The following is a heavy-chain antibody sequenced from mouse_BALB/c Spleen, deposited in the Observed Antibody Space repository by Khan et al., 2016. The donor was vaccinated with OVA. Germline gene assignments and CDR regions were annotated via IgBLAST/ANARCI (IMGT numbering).Heavy chain of an antibody. V-gene: IGHV3-2*02. CDR2: ISFSGST. D-gene: IGHD2-13*01. CDR3: IRSVYYADAYAMDY. J-gene: IGHJ4*01. CDR1: GYSITSDFA. Sequence: EVQLQESGPGLVNPSQSLSLTCTVTGYSITSDFAWNWVRQFPGNQLEWMGYISFSGSTSYGPSLKSRISITRDTSKNPFFLKLNSVTTEATATYYCIRSVYYADAYAMDYWGPGTSVTVSS.